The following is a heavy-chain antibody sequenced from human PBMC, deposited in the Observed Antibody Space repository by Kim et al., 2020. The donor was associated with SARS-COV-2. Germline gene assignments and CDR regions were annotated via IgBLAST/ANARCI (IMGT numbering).Heavy chain of an antibody. D-gene: IGHD6-6*01. Sequence: SETLSLTCTVSGASFGTYYWSWIRQPPGRGLEWIGYIYYSGSTYYNPSLKSRVTMSVDTSKNQFSLMLTSVTAADTALYYCAREVHSSSSSWKSGFDPWGQGTLVTVSS. CDR3: AREVHSSSSSWKSGFDP. CDR2: IYYSGST. V-gene: IGHV4-59*01. CDR1: GASFGTYY. J-gene: IGHJ5*02.